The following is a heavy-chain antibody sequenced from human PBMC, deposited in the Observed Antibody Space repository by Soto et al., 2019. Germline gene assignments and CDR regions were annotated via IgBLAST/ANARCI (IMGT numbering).Heavy chain of an antibody. Sequence: QVQLVESGGGVVQPGRSLRLSCAASGFTFSSYGMHWVRQAPGKGLEWVAVISYDGSNTYYADSVKGRFTISRDNSKNTLYLQMNSLRAEDTAVYYCAKDLGSGWPNYYYGMDVWGQGTTVTVSS. CDR3: AKDLGSGWPNYYYGMDV. CDR1: GFTFSSYG. V-gene: IGHV3-30*18. D-gene: IGHD6-19*01. J-gene: IGHJ6*02. CDR2: ISYDGSNT.